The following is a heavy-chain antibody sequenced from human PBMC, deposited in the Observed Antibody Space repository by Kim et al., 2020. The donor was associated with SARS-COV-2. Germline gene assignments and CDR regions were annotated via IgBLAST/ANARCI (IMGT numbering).Heavy chain of an antibody. Sequence: GGSLRLSCAASGFTFSDYYMSWIRQAPGKGLEWVSYISSSSSYTNYADSVKGRFTISRDNAKNSLYLQMNSLRAEDTAVYYCARDIQSIAARRATLGSRGNFDYWGQGTLVTVSS. CDR2: ISSSSSYT. J-gene: IGHJ4*02. V-gene: IGHV3-11*06. CDR3: ARDIQSIAARRATLGSRGNFDY. CDR1: GFTFSDYY. D-gene: IGHD6-6*01.